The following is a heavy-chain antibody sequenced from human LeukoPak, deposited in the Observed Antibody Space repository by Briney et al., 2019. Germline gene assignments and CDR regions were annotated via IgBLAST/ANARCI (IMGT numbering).Heavy chain of an antibody. CDR2: FDPEDGET. Sequence: ASVKVSCKVSGFTLTELSMHWVRQAPGKGLEWMGGFDPEDGETIYAQKFQGRVTMTEDTSTDTAYMELSSLRSEDTAVYYCATLTEIDYYYYGMDVWGQGTTVTVSS. V-gene: IGHV1-24*01. CDR3: ATLTEIDYYYYGMDV. CDR1: GFTLTELS. J-gene: IGHJ6*02. D-gene: IGHD7-27*01.